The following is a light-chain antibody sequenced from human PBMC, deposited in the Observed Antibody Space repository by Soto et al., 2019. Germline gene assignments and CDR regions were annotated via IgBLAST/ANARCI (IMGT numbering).Light chain of an antibody. V-gene: IGKV1-39*01. CDR3: QQSITAPFT. CDR2: SAS. CDR1: QSIDNY. J-gene: IGKJ4*01. Sequence: DIQMTQSPSSLSASVGDRVTITCRASQSIDNYLNWYQQKSGKAPQLLIYSASHLQSGVPSRFSGGGYGTDFILTISSLQPEDSAIYFCQQSITAPFTFGGGTKVDIK.